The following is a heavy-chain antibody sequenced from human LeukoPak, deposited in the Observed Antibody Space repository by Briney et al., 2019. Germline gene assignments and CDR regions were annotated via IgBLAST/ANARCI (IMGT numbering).Heavy chain of an antibody. Sequence: GGSLRLSCAASGFTFSSYERNWVRQAPGKGLEWVSYISSSGSTIYYADSVKGRFTISRDNATNSLYLQMNSLRAEDTAVDYCARDPGYCSGGSCYDHFDYWGQGTLVTVSS. V-gene: IGHV3-48*03. CDR3: ARDPGYCSGGSCYDHFDY. J-gene: IGHJ4*02. D-gene: IGHD2-15*01. CDR1: GFTFSSYE. CDR2: ISSSGSTI.